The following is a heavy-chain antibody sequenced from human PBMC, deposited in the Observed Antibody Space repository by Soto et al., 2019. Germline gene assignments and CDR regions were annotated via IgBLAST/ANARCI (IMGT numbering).Heavy chain of an antibody. CDR1: GYSFTSYW. J-gene: IGHJ6*02. CDR2: IYPGDSDT. D-gene: IGHD1-26*01. Sequence: PGESLKISCKGSGYSFTSYWIGWVRQMPGKGLEWMGIIYPGDSDTRYSPSSQGQVTISADKSISTAYLQWSSLKASDTAMYYCARHVGSGSYYPYYYYGMDVWGQGTTVTVSS. V-gene: IGHV5-51*01. CDR3: ARHVGSGSYYPYYYYGMDV.